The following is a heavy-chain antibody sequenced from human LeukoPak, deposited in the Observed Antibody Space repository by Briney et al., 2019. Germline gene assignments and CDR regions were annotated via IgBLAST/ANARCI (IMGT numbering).Heavy chain of an antibody. CDR2: ISWNSGGI. V-gene: IGHV3-9*01. D-gene: IGHD3-3*01. CDR1: GFTFDDYA. Sequence: PGGSLRLSCAASGFTFDDYAMHWVRQAPGKGLEWVSGISWNSGGIGYADSVKGRFTISRDNAKNSLYLQMNSLRAEDTALYYCARFHIGFLEWLDYWGQGTLVTVSS. J-gene: IGHJ4*02. CDR3: ARFHIGFLEWLDY.